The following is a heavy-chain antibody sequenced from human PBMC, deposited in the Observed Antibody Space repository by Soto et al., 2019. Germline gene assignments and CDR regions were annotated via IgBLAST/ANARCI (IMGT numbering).Heavy chain of an antibody. CDR1: GYTFSNYY. D-gene: IGHD6-19*01. Sequence: QVRLVQSGAEVKKPGASVKISCKASGYTFSNYYMHWVRQAPGQGLEWMGVINPSGSSTSYAQLFQGRVTMTRDTSTTTVYMELSSLRSEDTAVYYCARVGSVLVVAATDYFDYWGQGTLVTVSS. CDR2: INPSGSST. CDR3: ARVGSVLVVAATDYFDY. J-gene: IGHJ4*02. V-gene: IGHV1-46*01.